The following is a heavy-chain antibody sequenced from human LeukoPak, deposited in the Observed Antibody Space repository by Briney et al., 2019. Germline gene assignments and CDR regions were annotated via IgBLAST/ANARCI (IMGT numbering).Heavy chain of an antibody. CDR1: GFTFSGCS. CDR3: ARLGDMNILGAHGMDV. V-gene: IGHV3-21*01. CDR2: ISSDSRYI. D-gene: IGHD2-15*01. Sequence: GGSLRLSCAASGFTFSGCSMNWVRQSPGKGLEWVSAISSDSRYIYYGDLVKGRLTISRDNAKNSLYLQMNSLRAEDTAVYYCARLGDMNILGAHGMDVWGQGTTVTVSS. J-gene: IGHJ6*02.